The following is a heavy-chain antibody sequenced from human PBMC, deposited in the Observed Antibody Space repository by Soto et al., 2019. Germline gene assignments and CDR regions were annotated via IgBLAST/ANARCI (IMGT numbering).Heavy chain of an antibody. Sequence: SQTLSLTCAISGDSVSCNSAAWNWIRQSPSRGLEWLGRTYYRSKWYNDYAVSVKSRITINPDTSKKQFSLQLNSVTPEDMAVYYCARDLHMPHLYYYYGMDVWGQGTTVTVSS. CDR1: GDSVSCNSAA. V-gene: IGHV6-1*01. J-gene: IGHJ6*02. CDR3: ARDLHMPHLYYYYGMDV. CDR2: TYYRSKWYN. D-gene: IGHD2-2*01.